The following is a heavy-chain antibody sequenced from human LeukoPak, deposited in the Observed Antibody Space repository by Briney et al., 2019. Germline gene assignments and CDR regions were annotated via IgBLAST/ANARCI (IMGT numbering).Heavy chain of an antibody. Sequence: GGSLRLSCAASGFAFSSYSMNWVRQAPGKGLEWVANIKQDGSEKYYVDSVKGRFTISRDNAKNSLYLQMNSLRAEDTAVYYCARVHSGWVDYWGQGTLVTVSS. J-gene: IGHJ4*02. CDR3: ARVHSGWVDY. CDR1: GFAFSSYS. D-gene: IGHD5-12*01. CDR2: IKQDGSEK. V-gene: IGHV3-7*01.